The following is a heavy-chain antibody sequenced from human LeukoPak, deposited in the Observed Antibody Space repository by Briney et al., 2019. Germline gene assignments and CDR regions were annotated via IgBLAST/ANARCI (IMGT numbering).Heavy chain of an antibody. Sequence: ASVKFSSKASGYTFTGYYMHWVRQAPGQGLEWMGWINPNSGGTNYAQKFQGRVTMTRDTSISTAYMELSRLRSDDTAVYYCARDHGSPILTGRALLDPWGQGKLFTVSS. V-gene: IGHV1-2*02. D-gene: IGHD3-9*01. CDR3: ARDHGSPILTGRALLDP. CDR2: INPNSGGT. CDR1: GYTFTGYY. J-gene: IGHJ5*02.